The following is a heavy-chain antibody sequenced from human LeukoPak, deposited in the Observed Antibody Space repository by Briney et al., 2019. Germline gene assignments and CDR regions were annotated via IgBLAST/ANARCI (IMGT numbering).Heavy chain of an antibody. CDR2: IYYSGRT. Sequence: SETLSLTCTVSGGSISSYYWSWIRQPPGKGLEWIGYIYYSGRTNYNPSLKSRVTISVDTSKNQFSLKLSSVTAADTAVYYCASSVEDAFDIWGQGTMVTVSS. J-gene: IGHJ3*02. CDR1: GGSISSYY. V-gene: IGHV4-59*08. CDR3: ASSVEDAFDI. D-gene: IGHD5/OR15-5a*01.